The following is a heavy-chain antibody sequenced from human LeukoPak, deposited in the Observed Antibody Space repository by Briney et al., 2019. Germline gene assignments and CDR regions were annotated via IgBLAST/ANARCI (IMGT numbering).Heavy chain of an antibody. Sequence: GGSLRLSCAASKFTFSSYWMSWVRQAPGKGLEWVAYMNQLGNEKNYLDSVKGRFTISRDNAKNSLYLQMNSLRAEDTAVYYCAKTLTDYTTSWYPVGDWGQGTLVTVSS. D-gene: IGHD6-13*01. J-gene: IGHJ4*02. CDR1: KFTFSSYW. CDR2: MNQLGNEK. CDR3: AKTLTDYTTSWYPVGD. V-gene: IGHV3-7*03.